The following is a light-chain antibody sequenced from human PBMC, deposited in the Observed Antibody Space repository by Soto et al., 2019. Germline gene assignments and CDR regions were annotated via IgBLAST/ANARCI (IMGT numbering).Light chain of an antibody. J-gene: IGLJ2*01. CDR3: QSYDRSLTCVV. Sequence: QSVLTQPPSVSGAPGQGVTIPSPGGPSNIGAGHGVHWYQHLPGTAPKLLMYGNSIRPSGVPDRFSGSKSGTSASLAITGLQAEDEADYYCQSYDRSLTCVVFGGGTKLTVL. CDR1: PSNIGAGHG. CDR2: GNS. V-gene: IGLV1-40*01.